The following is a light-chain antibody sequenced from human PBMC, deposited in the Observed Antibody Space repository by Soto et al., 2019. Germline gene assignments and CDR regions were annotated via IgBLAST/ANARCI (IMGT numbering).Light chain of an antibody. CDR1: QSVNSD. J-gene: IGKJ4*01. CDR2: DAS. V-gene: IGKV3-20*01. Sequence: EVVLTQSPGTLSLSPGERATLSCRASQSVNSDLAWYHQKPGQAPRFLISDASNRATGIPDRFSGTGSGTDFTLTISRLEPGDFAVYYCQQYASSPLTFGGGTKVELK. CDR3: QQYASSPLT.